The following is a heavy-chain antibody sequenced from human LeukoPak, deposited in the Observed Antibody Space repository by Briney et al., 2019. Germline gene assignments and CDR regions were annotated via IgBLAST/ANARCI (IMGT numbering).Heavy chain of an antibody. CDR1: GFTFSSYW. CDR3: ARLGMATLENYYFDY. Sequence: SGGSLRLSCAASGFTFSSYWMSWVRQAPGKGLEWVANIKQDGSEKYYVDSVKGRFTISRDSAKNSLYLQMNSLRAEDTAVYYCARLGMATLENYYFDYWGQGTLVTVSS. J-gene: IGHJ4*02. D-gene: IGHD5-24*01. V-gene: IGHV3-7*01. CDR2: IKQDGSEK.